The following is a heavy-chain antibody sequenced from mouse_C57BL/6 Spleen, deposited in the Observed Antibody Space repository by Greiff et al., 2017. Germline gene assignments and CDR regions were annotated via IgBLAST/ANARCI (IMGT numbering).Heavy chain of an antibody. CDR3: ARSITTVGRYFDY. D-gene: IGHD1-1*01. CDR2: IYPGDGDT. V-gene: IGHV1-80*01. Sequence: VQLVESGAELVKPGASVKISCKASGYAFSSYWMNWVKQRPGKGLEWIGQIYPGDGDTNYNGKFKGKATLTADKSSSTAYMQLSSLTSEDSAVYFCARSITTVGRYFDYWGQGTTLTVSS. CDR1: GYAFSSYW. J-gene: IGHJ2*01.